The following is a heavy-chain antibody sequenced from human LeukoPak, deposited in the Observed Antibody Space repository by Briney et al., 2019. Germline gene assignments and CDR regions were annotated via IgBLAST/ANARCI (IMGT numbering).Heavy chain of an antibody. J-gene: IGHJ6*02. D-gene: IGHD2-15*01. CDR1: GYSFTNYW. CDR3: ARAPGYCSDANCNYYYGMDV. Sequence: GESLKISCKGSGYSFTNYWIGWVRQMPGKGLEWMGIIYPGDSDTRYSPSFQGQVTISADKSISTAYLQWSSLKASDTAMYYCARAPGYCSDANCNYYYGMDVWGQGTTVTVSS. V-gene: IGHV5-51*01. CDR2: IYPGDSDT.